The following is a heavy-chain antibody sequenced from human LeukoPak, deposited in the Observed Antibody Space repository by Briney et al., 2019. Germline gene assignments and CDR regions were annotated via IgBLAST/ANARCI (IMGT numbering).Heavy chain of an antibody. J-gene: IGHJ4*02. D-gene: IGHD3-10*01. CDR1: GYTFTGYY. Sequence: ASVEVSCKASGYTFTGYYMHWVRQAPGQGLEWMGWINPNSGGTNYAQKFQGRVTMTRDTSISTAYMELSRLRSDDTAVYYCAVDGSGSSGLVDYWGQGTLVTVSS. CDR3: AVDGSGSSGLVDY. CDR2: INPNSGGT. V-gene: IGHV1-2*02.